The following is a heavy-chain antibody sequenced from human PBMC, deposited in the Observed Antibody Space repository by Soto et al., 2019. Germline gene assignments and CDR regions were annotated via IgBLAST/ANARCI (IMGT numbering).Heavy chain of an antibody. CDR1: GGSFSGYY. CDR2: INHSGST. Sequence: QVQLQQWGAGLLKPSETLSLTCAVYGGSFSGYYWSWIRQPPGKGLEWIGEINHSGSTNYNPSLKSRVTISVDTSKNQFSLKLSSVTAADTAVYYCARGYYYGSGRRSGSYFDYWGQGTLVTVSS. D-gene: IGHD3-10*01. V-gene: IGHV4-34*01. J-gene: IGHJ4*02. CDR3: ARGYYYGSGRRSGSYFDY.